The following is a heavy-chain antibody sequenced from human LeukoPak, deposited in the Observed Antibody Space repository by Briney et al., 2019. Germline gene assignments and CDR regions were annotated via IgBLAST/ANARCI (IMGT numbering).Heavy chain of an antibody. CDR2: IYPDDSNT. J-gene: IGHJ5*02. CDR1: GYTFTNYW. V-gene: IGHV5-51*01. CDR3: ARAGPDEDPDNWFDP. Sequence: GESLKISCQASGYTFTNYWIGWVRQMPGKGLEWMGIIYPDDSNTKYSPSFQGQVTLSADKSISTAYLQWSSLKASDTAMYYCARAGPDEDPDNWFDPWGQGTLVTVSS. D-gene: IGHD1-14*01.